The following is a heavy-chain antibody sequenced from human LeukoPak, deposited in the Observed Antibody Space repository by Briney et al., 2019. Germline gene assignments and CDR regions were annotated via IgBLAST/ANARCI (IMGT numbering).Heavy chain of an antibody. CDR2: IYHSGIT. Sequence: PSETLSLTCTVSGYSISSGYYWGWIRQPPGKGLEWIGSIYHSGITYYNPSLRSRVTISVDTSKNQFSLKLSSVTATDTAVYYCHFKYCSSSTCFYYFDYWGQGTLVTVSS. J-gene: IGHJ4*02. CDR1: GYSISSGYY. D-gene: IGHD2-2*01. CDR3: HFKYCSSSTCFYYFDY. V-gene: IGHV4-38-2*02.